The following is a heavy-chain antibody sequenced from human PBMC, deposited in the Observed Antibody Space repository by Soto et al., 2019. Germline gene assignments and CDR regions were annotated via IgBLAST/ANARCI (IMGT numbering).Heavy chain of an antibody. D-gene: IGHD4-17*01. V-gene: IGHV1-2*02. CDR1: GYTFTGYY. CDR2: INPNSGGT. J-gene: IGHJ4*02. Sequence: ASVKVSCKASGYTFTGYYMHWVRQAPGQGLGWMGWINPNSGGTNYAQKFQGRVTMTRDTSISTAYMELSRLRSDDTAVYYCARDGYGDYGPPFYYFDYWGQGTLVTVSS. CDR3: ARDGYGDYGPPFYYFDY.